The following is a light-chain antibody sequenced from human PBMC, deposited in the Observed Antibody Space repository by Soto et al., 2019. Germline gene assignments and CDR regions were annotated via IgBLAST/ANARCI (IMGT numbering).Light chain of an antibody. Sequence: QSALTQPASVSGSPGQSITISCTGSSGDIGDYKYVSWYKQHPGKAPKLMIYDVSNRPSGVSNRFSASKSGNTASLTISGLQAEDEAHYYCSSYTSTNFVIFGGGTKLTVL. J-gene: IGLJ2*01. CDR2: DVS. CDR3: SSYTSTNFVI. V-gene: IGLV2-14*01. CDR1: SGDIGDYKY.